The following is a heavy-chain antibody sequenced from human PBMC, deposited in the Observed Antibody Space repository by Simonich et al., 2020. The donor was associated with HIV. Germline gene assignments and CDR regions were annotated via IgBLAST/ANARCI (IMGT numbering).Heavy chain of an antibody. CDR3: ARHVSNYYGSGTYYKRGVWFDP. D-gene: IGHD3-10*01. CDR1: GGSFSGHY. Sequence: QVQLQQWGAGLLKPSETLSLTCAVYGGSFSGHYWSWIRQPPGKGLEWIGEITHDGIPNYNPAPKSRVLSSVATPKNQFALKLSSVTAADTAVYYCARHVSNYYGSGTYYKRGVWFDPWGQGTLVTVSS. V-gene: IGHV4-34*01. J-gene: IGHJ5*02. CDR2: ITHDGIP.